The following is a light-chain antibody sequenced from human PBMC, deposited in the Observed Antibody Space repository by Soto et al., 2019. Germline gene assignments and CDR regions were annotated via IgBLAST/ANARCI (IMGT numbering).Light chain of an antibody. V-gene: IGKV1-39*01. CDR2: SAS. CDR1: QDINVY. Sequence: DIQMTQSPSSVSASIGDTVTITCRASQDINVYLNWYQQKPGEVPKLLIYSASTLHSGVPSRFTGSGSETDFTLTIRSLQPEDFATYYCQHGYDAPYSFGQGTKVDI. J-gene: IGKJ2*03. CDR3: QHGYDAPYS.